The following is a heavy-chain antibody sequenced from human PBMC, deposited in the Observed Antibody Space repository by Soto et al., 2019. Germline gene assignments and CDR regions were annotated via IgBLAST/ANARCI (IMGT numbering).Heavy chain of an antibody. Sequence: QLQLQESGPGLVKPSETLSLTCTVSGGSIVINNYYWGWIRQPPGKTLEWIGSIYYSGHTYYNPSLKSRVTLSVDSSKKQFSLKLTSVTAADTAVYYCARLEGGHRCGGDCYRNFDYWGQGTLVTVSS. CDR2: IYYSGHT. CDR1: GGSIVINNYY. CDR3: ARLEGGHRCGGDCYRNFDY. J-gene: IGHJ4*02. D-gene: IGHD2-21*02. V-gene: IGHV4-39*01.